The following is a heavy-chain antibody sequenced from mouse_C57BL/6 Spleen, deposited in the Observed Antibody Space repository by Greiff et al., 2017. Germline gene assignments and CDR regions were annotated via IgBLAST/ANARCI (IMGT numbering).Heavy chain of an antibody. V-gene: IGHV5-16*01. CDR1: GFTFSDYY. J-gene: IGHJ1*03. CDR3: ATYGSSPHWYFDV. Sequence: EVKLVESEGGLVQPGSSMTLSCTASGFTFSDYYMAWVRQVPEKGLEWVANINYDGSSTYYLDSLKSRFIISRDNAKNILYLQMSSLKSDDTATYYCATYGSSPHWYFDVWGTGTTVTVSS. CDR2: INYDGSST. D-gene: IGHD1-1*01.